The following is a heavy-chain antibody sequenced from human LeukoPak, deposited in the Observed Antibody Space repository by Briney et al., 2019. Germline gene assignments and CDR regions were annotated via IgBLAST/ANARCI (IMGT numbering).Heavy chain of an antibody. CDR2: INHSGST. CDR1: GGSISSGSYY. V-gene: IGHV4-61*09. Sequence: SQTLSLTCTVSGGSISSGSYYWSWIRQPAGKGLEWIGEINHSGSTNYNPSLKSRVTISVDTSKNQFSLKLSSVTAADTAVYYCASSVYSSGWFAFDIWGQGTMVTVSS. CDR3: ASSVYSSGWFAFDI. D-gene: IGHD6-13*01. J-gene: IGHJ3*02.